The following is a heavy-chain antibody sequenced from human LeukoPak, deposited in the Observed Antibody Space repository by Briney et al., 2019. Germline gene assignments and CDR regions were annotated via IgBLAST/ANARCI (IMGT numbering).Heavy chain of an antibody. Sequence: GGSLRLSCAASGFTVSSNYMSWVRQAPGKGLEWVSVIYSGGSTYYADSVKGRFTISRDNSKNTLYLQMNSLRAEDTAVYYCAKAISPTYYDILTGYPAFDIWGQGTMVTVSS. D-gene: IGHD3-9*01. CDR2: IYSGGST. CDR3: AKAISPTYYDILTGYPAFDI. CDR1: GFTVSSNY. J-gene: IGHJ3*02. V-gene: IGHV3-53*01.